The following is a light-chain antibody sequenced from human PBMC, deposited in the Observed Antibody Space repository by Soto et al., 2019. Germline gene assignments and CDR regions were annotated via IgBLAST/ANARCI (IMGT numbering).Light chain of an antibody. V-gene: IGKV3-15*01. J-gene: IGKJ1*01. CDR2: GSS. Sequence: IVMTQSPATVSVSPGERATLSCRASQSVSSNLAWYHQKPGQAPRLLIYGSSTRATGIPARFSGSGSGTEFTLTISSLQSEDFAVYYCQQYNNWPQTFGQGTKVDIK. CDR3: QQYNNWPQT. CDR1: QSVSSN.